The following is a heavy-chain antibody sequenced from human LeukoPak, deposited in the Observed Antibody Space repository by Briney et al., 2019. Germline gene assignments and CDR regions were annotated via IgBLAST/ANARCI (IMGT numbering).Heavy chain of an antibody. CDR1: GYTFTYYY. J-gene: IGHJ4*02. CDR3: ARDYRPTDYSGGDCPYYYFDY. V-gene: IGHV1-2*02. D-gene: IGHD2-21*02. Sequence: ASVKVSCKASGYTFTYYYVHWMRQAPGQGLEWMGWLNPTTGGTYYAQKFQGRVTMTRDTSISTIYVDLSRLTSDDTAVYYCARDYRPTDYSGGDCPYYYFDYWGQGTLVTVSS. CDR2: LNPTTGGT.